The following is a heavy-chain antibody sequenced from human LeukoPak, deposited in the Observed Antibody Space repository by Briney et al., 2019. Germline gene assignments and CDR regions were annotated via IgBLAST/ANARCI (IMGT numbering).Heavy chain of an antibody. CDR1: GGSISSGGYY. D-gene: IGHD1-20*01. J-gene: IGHJ4*02. CDR3: ARVMRGIPVTGTFDY. V-gene: IGHV4-31*03. Sequence: PSQTLSLTCTVSGGSISSGGYYWSWIRQHPGKGLEWIGYIYYSGSTYYNPSLKSRVTISVDTSKNQFSLKLTSVTAADTAVYYCARVMRGIPVTGTFDYWGRGTLVTVSS. CDR2: IYYSGST.